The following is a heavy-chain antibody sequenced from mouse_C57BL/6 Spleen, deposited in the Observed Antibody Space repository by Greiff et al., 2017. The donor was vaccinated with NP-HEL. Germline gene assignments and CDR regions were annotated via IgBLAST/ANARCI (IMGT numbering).Heavy chain of an antibody. J-gene: IGHJ3*01. V-gene: IGHV1-52*01. D-gene: IGHD2-5*01. CDR3: ATAYYSNLGFAY. CDR2: IDPSDSET. CDR1: GYTFTSYW. Sequence: QVQLKESGAELVRPGSSVKLSCKASGYTFTSYWMHWVKQRPIQGLEWIGNIDPSDSETHYNQKFKDKATLTVDKSSSTAYMQLSSLTSEDSAVYYCATAYYSNLGFAYWGQGTLVTVSA.